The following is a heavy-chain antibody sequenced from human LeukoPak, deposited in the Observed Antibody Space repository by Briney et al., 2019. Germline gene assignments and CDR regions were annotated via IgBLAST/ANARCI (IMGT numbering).Heavy chain of an antibody. CDR2: ITSSGGGT. J-gene: IGHJ4*02. CDR3: ARDYLREGDY. D-gene: IGHD3-16*01. V-gene: IGHV3-23*01. CDR1: GFTFSSYD. Sequence: PGGSLRLSCAVSGFTFSSYDMTWVRQAPGKGLEWVSAITSSGGGTFYADSVKGRFTISRDNSKNTLYLQMNSLRAEDTAVYYCARDYLREGDYWGQGTLVTVSS.